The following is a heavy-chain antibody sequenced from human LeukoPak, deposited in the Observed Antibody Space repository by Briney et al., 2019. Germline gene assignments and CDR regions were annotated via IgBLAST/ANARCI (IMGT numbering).Heavy chain of an antibody. CDR2: IYTSGST. V-gene: IGHV4-4*07. CDR3: ARDRSWFGELLSSTFGLAGTYYYYYYMDV. D-gene: IGHD3-10*01. Sequence: SETLSLTCTVSGGSISSYYWSWIRQPAGKGLEWIGRIYTSGSTNYNPSLKSRVTMSVDTSKNQFSLKLSSVTAADTAVYYCARDRSWFGELLSSTFGLAGTYYYYYYMDVWGEGTTVTISS. CDR1: GGSISSYY. J-gene: IGHJ6*03.